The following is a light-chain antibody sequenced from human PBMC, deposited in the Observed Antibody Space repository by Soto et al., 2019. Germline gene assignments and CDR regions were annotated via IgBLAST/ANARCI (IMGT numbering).Light chain of an antibody. CDR3: QQYGSSFIT. J-gene: IGKJ5*01. V-gene: IGKV3-20*01. Sequence: IVLTHSPGTLSLSPGETATLSCRASQSVSTTFLAWYQQKPGQAPRLLIHAASTRATGIPDRFSGSGSGTDFTLTISRLDPEDSAVYYCQQYGSSFITFGQGTRLE. CDR1: QSVSTTF. CDR2: AAS.